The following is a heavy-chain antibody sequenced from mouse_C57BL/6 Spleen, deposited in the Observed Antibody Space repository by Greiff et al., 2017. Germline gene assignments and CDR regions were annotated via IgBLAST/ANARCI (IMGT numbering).Heavy chain of an antibody. CDR2: NYPGDGDP. CDR1: GYAFSSSW. J-gene: IGHJ2*01. CDR3: TMSPLFDY. V-gene: IGHV1-82*01. Sequence: QVQLQQSGPELVKPGASVKISCKASGYAFSSSWMNWVKQRPGKGLEWIGRNYPGDGDPNYNGKFKSKATLTADKSSSTASMQLSRLTSEDSAVYFCTMSPLFDYWGQGTTLTVSS.